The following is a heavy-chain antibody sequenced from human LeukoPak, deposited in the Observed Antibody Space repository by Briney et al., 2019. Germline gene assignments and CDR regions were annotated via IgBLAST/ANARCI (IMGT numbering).Heavy chain of an antibody. D-gene: IGHD3-10*01. CDR1: GFTFSSYA. V-gene: IGHV3-23*01. Sequence: GGSLRLSCAASGFTFSSYAMSWVRQAPGKGLEWVSAISGSGGSTHYADSVKGRFTISRDNSKNTLYLQMNSLRAEDTAVYYCAKHPRITMVRGVIFPDYWGQGTLVSVSS. CDR3: AKHPRITMVRGVIFPDY. J-gene: IGHJ4*02. CDR2: ISGSGGST.